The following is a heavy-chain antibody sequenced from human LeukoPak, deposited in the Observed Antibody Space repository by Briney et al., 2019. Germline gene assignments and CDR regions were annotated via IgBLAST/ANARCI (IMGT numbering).Heavy chain of an antibody. Sequence: PGGSLRLSCAASELTFSSYSMNWVRQAPGKGLEWVSSISSSSSYIYYADSVKGRFTISRDNAKNSLYLQMNSLRAEDTAVYYCARGVGSWTPYYFDYWGQGTLVTVSS. J-gene: IGHJ4*02. CDR2: ISSSSSYI. D-gene: IGHD6-13*01. CDR3: ARGVGSWTPYYFDY. CDR1: ELTFSSYS. V-gene: IGHV3-21*01.